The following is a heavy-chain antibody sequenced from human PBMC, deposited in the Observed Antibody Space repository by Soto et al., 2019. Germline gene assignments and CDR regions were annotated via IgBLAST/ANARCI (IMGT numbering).Heavy chain of an antibody. V-gene: IGHV1-69*06. CDR1: GGTFSSYA. Sequence: SVKVSCKASGGTFSSYAISWVRQAPGQGLEWMGGIIPIFGTANYAQKFQGRVTITADKSTSTAHMELSSLRSGDTAVYYCARNRIGTYSGLGFDYWGPGNPGHRLL. CDR3: ARNRIGTYSGLGFDY. CDR2: IIPIFGTA. J-gene: IGHJ4*02. D-gene: IGHD3-16*01.